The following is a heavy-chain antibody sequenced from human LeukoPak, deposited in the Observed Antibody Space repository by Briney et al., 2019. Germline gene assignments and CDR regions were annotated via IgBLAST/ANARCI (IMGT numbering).Heavy chain of an antibody. CDR1: GYTFTSYG. D-gene: IGHD3-10*01. CDR3: ARSMVRGAAYYYYGMDV. Sequence: ASVKVSCKASGYTFTSYGISWVRQAPGQGLEWMGWISVYNGNTNYAQKLQGRVTMTTDTSTSTAYMELRSLRSDDTAVYYCARSMVRGAAYYYYGMDVWGQGTTVTVSS. J-gene: IGHJ6*02. CDR2: ISVYNGNT. V-gene: IGHV1-18*01.